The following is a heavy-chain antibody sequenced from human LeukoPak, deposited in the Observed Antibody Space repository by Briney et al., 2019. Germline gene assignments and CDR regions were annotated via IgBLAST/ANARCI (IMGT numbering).Heavy chain of an antibody. V-gene: IGHV3-53*01. CDR1: GLTGSHNY. J-gene: IGHJ3*02. CDR3: ARDSPPGPFDI. Sequence: GGSLRLSCAASGLTGSHNYVSWVRQAPGKGLEWVSVIYSGGSTYYADSVKGRFTISRDNSESTLYLQMNSLRAEDTAVYYCARDSPPGPFDIWGQGTMVTVSS. CDR2: IYSGGST.